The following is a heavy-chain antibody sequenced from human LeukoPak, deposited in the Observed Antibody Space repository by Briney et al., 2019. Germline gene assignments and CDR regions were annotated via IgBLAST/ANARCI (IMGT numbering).Heavy chain of an antibody. CDR3: ARDQAIDIRAYDI. V-gene: IGHV3-21*01. Sequence: GGSLRLSCAASGFAFSGDNMNWVRQAPGKGLEWVSFIDAGGSYIRYADSVKGRFTISRDNAKNSLFLQMNSLRAGDTARYFCARDQAIDIRAYDIWGQGTMVTVSS. J-gene: IGHJ3*02. CDR2: IDAGGSYI. CDR1: GFAFSGDN. D-gene: IGHD5-12*01.